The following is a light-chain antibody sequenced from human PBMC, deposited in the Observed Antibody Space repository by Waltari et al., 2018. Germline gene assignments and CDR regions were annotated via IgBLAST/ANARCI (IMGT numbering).Light chain of an antibody. CDR3: AAWDASLNGYV. CDR1: SPNIGRNA. V-gene: IGLV1-44*01. J-gene: IGLJ1*01. Sequence: QSVVTQPPSASGTPGQRVTMSCSGSSPNIGRNAVHWYQQFPGSAPKLLIHTNDQRPSGVPDRFSGSKSGTSASLAISGLQSEYEADYYCAAWDASLNGYVFGTGTKVTVL. CDR2: TND.